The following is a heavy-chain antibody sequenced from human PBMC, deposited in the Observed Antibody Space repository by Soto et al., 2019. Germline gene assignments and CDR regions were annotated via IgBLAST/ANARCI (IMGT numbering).Heavy chain of an antibody. Sequence: SETLSLTCAVSGDSMSSSDYYWGWIRQPPGKGLEWIGSIYYSGSTYYNPSLQSRVAISVDTSKNQFSLKLMSVTAADTAIYYCARRTVNIRTFYSGLKTHCFDYWGQGAPVTVSS. CDR3: ARRTVNIRTFYSGLKTHCFDY. J-gene: IGHJ4*02. CDR1: GDSMSSSDYY. D-gene: IGHD6-19*01. CDR2: IYYSGST. V-gene: IGHV4-39*01.